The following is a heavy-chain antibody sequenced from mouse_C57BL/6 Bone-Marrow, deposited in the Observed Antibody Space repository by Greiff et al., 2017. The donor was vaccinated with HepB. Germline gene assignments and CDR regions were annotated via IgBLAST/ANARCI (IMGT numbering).Heavy chain of an antibody. CDR3: ARGYYGSRRAMDY. CDR1: GFTFSSYA. D-gene: IGHD1-1*01. CDR2: ISDGGSYT. V-gene: IGHV5-4*03. J-gene: IGHJ4*01. Sequence: EVNLVESGGGLVKPGGSLKLSCAASGFTFSSYAMSWVRQTPEKRLEWVATISDGGSYTYYPDNVKGRFTISRDNAKNNLYLQMSHLKSEDTAMYYCARGYYGSRRAMDYWGQGTSVTVSS.